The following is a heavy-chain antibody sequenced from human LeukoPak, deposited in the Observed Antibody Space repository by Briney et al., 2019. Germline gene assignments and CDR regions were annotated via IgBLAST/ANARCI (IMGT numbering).Heavy chain of an antibody. D-gene: IGHD3-22*01. Sequence: ASVKVSCKASGYTFTSYYMHWVRQAPGQGLEWMGIINPSGGSSTYAQKFQGRVTMTRDTSTSTVYMELSSLRSEDTAVYYCARDYYDSSGYYFGFDPWGQGTLVTVPS. J-gene: IGHJ5*02. V-gene: IGHV1-46*01. CDR3: ARDYYDSSGYYFGFDP. CDR2: INPSGGSS. CDR1: GYTFTSYY.